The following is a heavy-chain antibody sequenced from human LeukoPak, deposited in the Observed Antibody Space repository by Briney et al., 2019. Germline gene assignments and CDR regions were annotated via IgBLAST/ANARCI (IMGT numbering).Heavy chain of an antibody. CDR3: ARDGVTTGGYYYYYGMDV. Sequence: RASVKVSCKASGYRFTSYSISWVRQAPGQGLEWVGWISSYNGKTNYGKNVQGRVTMTTDTSTSTAYMELRSLRSDDTAVYYCARDGVTTGGYYYYYGMDVWGQGTTVTVSS. CDR2: ISSYNGKT. V-gene: IGHV1-18*01. CDR1: GYRFTSYS. D-gene: IGHD4-17*01. J-gene: IGHJ6*02.